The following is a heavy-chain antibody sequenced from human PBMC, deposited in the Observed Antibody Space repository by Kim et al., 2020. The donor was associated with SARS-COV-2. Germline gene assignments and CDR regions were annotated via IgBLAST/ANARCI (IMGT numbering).Heavy chain of an antibody. D-gene: IGHD3-10*01. CDR1: GFTVGIYG. J-gene: IGHJ4*02. V-gene: IGHV3-23*01. CDR2: IKGSGETT. Sequence: GGSLRLSCAASGFTVGIYGMSWVRQAPGKGLDWVSSIKGSGETTDYADSVKGRFTIYRDNSKNMVYLQMNSLRVDDTAVYYCARGRYYNEHWGQGTLVTVSS. CDR3: ARGRYYNEH.